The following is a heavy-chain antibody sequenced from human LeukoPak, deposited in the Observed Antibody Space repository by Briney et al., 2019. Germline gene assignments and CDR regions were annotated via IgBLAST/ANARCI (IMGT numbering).Heavy chain of an antibody. V-gene: IGHV1-46*01. J-gene: IGHJ4*02. CDR1: GYTFTSYY. Sequence: ASVKVSCKASGYTFTSYYMHWVRQAPGQGLEWMGIINPSGGSTSYAQKFQGRVTMTRDMSTSTVYMELSSLRSEDTAVYYCARDPRPPSFLAGSFDYWGQGTLVTVSS. CDR3: ARDPRPPSFLAGSFDY. D-gene: IGHD6-19*01. CDR2: INPSGGST.